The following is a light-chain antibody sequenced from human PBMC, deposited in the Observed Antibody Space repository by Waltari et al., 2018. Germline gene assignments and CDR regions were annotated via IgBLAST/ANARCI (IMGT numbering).Light chain of an antibody. CDR1: QSISNW. CDR2: KAS. V-gene: IGKV1-5*03. Sequence: DIQMTQSPSTLSASVGDRVTITCRASQSISNWLARYQQRPGKDPKLLIYKASSLESGVPARLSGSGSGTEFTLTITNLQPDDFATYYCQLYNSYSYTFGQGTKLEIK. J-gene: IGKJ2*01. CDR3: QLYNSYSYT.